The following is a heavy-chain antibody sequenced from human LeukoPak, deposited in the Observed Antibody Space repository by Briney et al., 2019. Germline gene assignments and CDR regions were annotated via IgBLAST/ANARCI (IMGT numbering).Heavy chain of an antibody. Sequence: GGSLRLSCTVSGFTVSSNPMSWVRQAPGKGLEWVSFIYSDNTHYSDSVKGRFTISRDNSKNTLYLQMNSLRAEDTAVYYCARHRSIFGVVIDVFDIWGQGTTVTVSS. CDR3: ARHRSIFGVVIDVFDI. V-gene: IGHV3-66*04. CDR2: IYSDNT. D-gene: IGHD3-3*01. J-gene: IGHJ3*02. CDR1: GFTVSSNP.